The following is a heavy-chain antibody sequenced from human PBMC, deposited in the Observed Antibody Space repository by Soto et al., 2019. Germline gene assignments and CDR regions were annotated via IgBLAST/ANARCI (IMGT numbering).Heavy chain of an antibody. J-gene: IGHJ4*02. CDR2: INPNSGGT. Sequence: ASVKVSCKASGYTFTGYYMHWVRHAPGQGLEWMGWINPNSGGTNYAQKFQGWVTMTRDTSISTAYMELSRLRSDDTAVYYCARGTDCTNCVCYFWYFDYWGQGTLVTVSS. CDR3: ARGTDCTNCVCYFWYFDY. CDR1: GYTFTGYY. V-gene: IGHV1-2*04. D-gene: IGHD2-8*01.